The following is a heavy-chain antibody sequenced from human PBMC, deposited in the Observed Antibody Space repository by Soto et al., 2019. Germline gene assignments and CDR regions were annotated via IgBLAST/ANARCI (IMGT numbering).Heavy chain of an antibody. D-gene: IGHD3-16*01. Sequence: QVQLVQSGSEVKMPGASVRVSYKASAYTFTSYGISWVRQAPGQGLEWMGWITPYNGNTNYAQSLQGRVTMTTDTSTSTAYMELRSLTADDTAVYYCARGPRSFTITFGDFLDYWGQGTLVTVSS. CDR3: ARGPRSFTITFGDFLDY. J-gene: IGHJ4*02. CDR2: ITPYNGNT. CDR1: AYTFTSYG. V-gene: IGHV1-18*01.